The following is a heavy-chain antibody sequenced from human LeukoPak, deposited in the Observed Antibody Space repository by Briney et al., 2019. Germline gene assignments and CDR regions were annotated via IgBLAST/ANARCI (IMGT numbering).Heavy chain of an antibody. V-gene: IGHV4-59*12. CDR2: ICYSGST. CDR3: ARGSITVVPAFDI. CDR1: GGSISTYY. Sequence: PSETLSLTCTVSGGSISTYYWSWIRQPPGKGLEWIACICYSGSTVYNPFLRSRGTISVDTSKNQFSLKLTSVTAADTAVYYCARGSITVVPAFDIWGQGTMVTVSS. J-gene: IGHJ3*02. D-gene: IGHD4-23*01.